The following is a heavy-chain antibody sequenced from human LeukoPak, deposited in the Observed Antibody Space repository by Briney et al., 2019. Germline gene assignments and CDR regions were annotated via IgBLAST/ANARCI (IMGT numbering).Heavy chain of an antibody. Sequence: PGGSLRLSCAASGFTFSSYAMHWVRQAPGKGLEWVSGISWNSGSIGYADSVKGRFTISRDNAKNSLYLQMNSLRAEDTALYYCAKGNYDFWSGYYHAFDIWGQGTMVTVSS. D-gene: IGHD3-3*01. J-gene: IGHJ3*02. CDR1: GFTFSSYA. CDR2: ISWNSGSI. CDR3: AKGNYDFWSGYYHAFDI. V-gene: IGHV3-9*01.